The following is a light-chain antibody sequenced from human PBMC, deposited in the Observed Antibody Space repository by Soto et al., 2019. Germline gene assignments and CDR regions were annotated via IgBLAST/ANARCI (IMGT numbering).Light chain of an antibody. V-gene: IGKV3-11*01. CDR1: QSVSSD. CDR3: QQRSNWPRS. J-gene: IGKJ5*01. CDR2: DAT. Sequence: EIVLTQSPATLSLSPGERATLSCRASQSVSSDLVWYQQKPGQAPRLLIYDATNRATGIPARFSGSGSETDFTLTISSLEPEDFAVYYCQQRSNWPRSFGQGTRLEMK.